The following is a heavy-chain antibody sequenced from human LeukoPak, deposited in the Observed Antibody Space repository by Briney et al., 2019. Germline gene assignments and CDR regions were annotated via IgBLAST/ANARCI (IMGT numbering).Heavy chain of an antibody. D-gene: IGHD2-2*01. V-gene: IGHV4-59*12. CDR2: IYYSGST. Sequence: SSETLSLTCSLSGGSISPYYWSWIRQPPGKGLEWIGYIYYSGSTNYNPSLKSRVTISVDTSKNQFSLKLSSVTAADTAVYYCARSAYTDIVVVPAARTFDYWGQGTLVTVSS. CDR1: GGSISPYY. J-gene: IGHJ4*02. CDR3: ARSAYTDIVVVPAARTFDY.